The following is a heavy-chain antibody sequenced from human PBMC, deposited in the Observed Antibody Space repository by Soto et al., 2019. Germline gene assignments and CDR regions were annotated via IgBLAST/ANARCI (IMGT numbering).Heavy chain of an antibody. D-gene: IGHD3-10*01. CDR2: INHSGST. Sequence: SETLSLTCAVYGGSFSGYDWSWIRQPPGKGLEWIGEINHSGSTNYNPSLKSRVTISVDTSKNQFSLKLSSVTAADTAVYYCARGSSITMVRGVIIKPPYYYYMDVWGKGTTVTVSS. CDR1: GGSFSGYD. J-gene: IGHJ6*03. V-gene: IGHV4-34*01. CDR3: ARGSSITMVRGVIIKPPYYYYMDV.